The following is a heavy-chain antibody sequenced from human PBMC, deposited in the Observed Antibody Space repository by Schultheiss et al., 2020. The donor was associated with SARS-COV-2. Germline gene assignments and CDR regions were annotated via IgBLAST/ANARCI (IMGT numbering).Heavy chain of an antibody. CDR2: ISSGAGTT. V-gene: IGHV3-23*01. CDR3: ARGGTYGMDV. Sequence: GGSLRLSCAASGFTFSRYAMAWVRQVPGQGLEWVSGISSGAGTTLYADSVKGRFTISRDNAKNSLYLQMNSLRADDTAVYYCARGGTYGMDVWGQGTTVTVSS. CDR1: GFTFSRYA. J-gene: IGHJ6*02. D-gene: IGHD3-16*01.